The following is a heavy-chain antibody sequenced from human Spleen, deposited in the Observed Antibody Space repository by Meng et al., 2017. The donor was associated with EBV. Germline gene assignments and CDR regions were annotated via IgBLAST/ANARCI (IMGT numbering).Heavy chain of an antibody. D-gene: IGHD2-21*01. CDR1: GFIFSDYY. V-gene: IGHV3-11*01. CDR2: ISNSGTTI. Sequence: VQLVKSGGDMFKPGGSLRLSCATSGFIFSDYYMSWIRQTPGKGLEWISYISNSGTTIKYADSVKGRFTISRDNSKKTLYLLMNSLRGEDTAVYYCAKSRAYDSPYCLDYWGQGTLVTVSS. J-gene: IGHJ4*02. CDR3: AKSRAYDSPYCLDY.